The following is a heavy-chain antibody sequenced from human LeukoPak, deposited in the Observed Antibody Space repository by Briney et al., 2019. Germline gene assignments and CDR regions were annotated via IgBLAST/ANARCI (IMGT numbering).Heavy chain of an antibody. CDR1: GLTFSSYA. V-gene: IGHV3-30*04. J-gene: IGHJ4*02. Sequence: GGSLRLSCAASGLTFSSYAMHWVRQAPGKGLEWVAVISYDGSNKYYADSVKGRFTISRDNSKNTLYLQMNSLRAEDTAVYYCARSELGSWYYFDYWGQGTLVTVSS. D-gene: IGHD6-13*01. CDR2: ISYDGSNK. CDR3: ARSELGSWYYFDY.